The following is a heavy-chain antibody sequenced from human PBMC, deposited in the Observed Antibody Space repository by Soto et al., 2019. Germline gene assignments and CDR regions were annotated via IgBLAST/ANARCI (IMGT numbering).Heavy chain of an antibody. Sequence: EVQLVESGGGLVQPGGSLRLSCAASGFTFSSYWMSWVRQAPGKGLEWVANIKQDGSEKYYVDSVKGRFTISRDNAKNSLYLQMNSLRAEDTAVYYCAKAAHFRIAARPNYYYYMDVWGKGTTVTVSS. V-gene: IGHV3-7*01. J-gene: IGHJ6*03. D-gene: IGHD6-6*01. CDR2: IKQDGSEK. CDR1: GFTFSSYW. CDR3: AKAAHFRIAARPNYYYYMDV.